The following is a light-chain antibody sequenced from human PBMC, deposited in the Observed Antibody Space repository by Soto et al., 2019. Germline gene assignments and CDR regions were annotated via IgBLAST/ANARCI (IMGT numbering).Light chain of an antibody. J-gene: IGKJ1*01. V-gene: IGKV3-20*01. CDR3: QQYNNWPPT. Sequence: PGERATLSCRASQSVSSSYLAWYQQKPGQAPRLFIHGASSRATGVPERFSGSGSGTDFTLTISTLEPEDFAVYYCQQYNNWPPTFGQGTKWIS. CDR1: QSVSSSY. CDR2: GAS.